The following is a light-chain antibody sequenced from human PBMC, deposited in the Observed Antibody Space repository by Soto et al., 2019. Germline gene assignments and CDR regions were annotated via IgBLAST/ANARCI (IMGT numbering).Light chain of an antibody. Sequence: QSVLTQPPSVSAAPGQKVTISCSGSSSNIGNNYVSWYQQLPGTAPKLLIYDNNKRPSGIPDRFSGSKSGTSATLGITGPQTGDEADYYCGTWDSSLSAFIFGGGTKLTVL. V-gene: IGLV1-51*01. CDR3: GTWDSSLSAFI. CDR2: DNN. CDR1: SSNIGNNY. J-gene: IGLJ2*01.